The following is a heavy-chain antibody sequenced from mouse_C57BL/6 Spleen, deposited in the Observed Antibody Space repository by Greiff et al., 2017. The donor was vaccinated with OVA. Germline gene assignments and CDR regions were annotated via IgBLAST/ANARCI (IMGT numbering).Heavy chain of an antibody. D-gene: IGHD1-1*01. Sequence: VKVEESGPGLVQPSQSLSITCTVSGFSLTSYGVHWVRQSPGKGLEWLGVIWSGGSTDYNAAFISRLSISKDNSKSQVFFKMNSLQADDTAIYYCARGTVVATDWYFDVWGTGTTVTVSS. CDR3: ARGTVVATDWYFDV. V-gene: IGHV2-2*01. J-gene: IGHJ1*03. CDR1: GFSLTSYG. CDR2: IWSGGST.